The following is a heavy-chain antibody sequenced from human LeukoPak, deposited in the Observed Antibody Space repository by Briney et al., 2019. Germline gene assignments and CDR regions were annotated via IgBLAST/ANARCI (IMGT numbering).Heavy chain of an antibody. CDR3: ARGPPTIFGVVANPHYMDV. V-gene: IGHV1-69*13. Sequence: SVKVSCKASGGTFSSYAISWVRQAPGQGLEWMGGIIPIFGTANYAQKFQGRVTITADESTSTAYMELSSLRSEDTAVYYCARGPPTIFGVVANPHYMDVWGKGTTVTVSS. CDR2: IIPIFGTA. CDR1: GGTFSSYA. J-gene: IGHJ6*03. D-gene: IGHD3-3*01.